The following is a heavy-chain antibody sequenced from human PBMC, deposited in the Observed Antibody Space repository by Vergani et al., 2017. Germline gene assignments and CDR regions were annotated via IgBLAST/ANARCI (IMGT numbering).Heavy chain of an antibody. V-gene: IGHV3-30-3*01. CDR2: ISYDGSNK. Sequence: QVQLVESGGGVVQPGRSLRLSCAASGFTFSSYAMHWVRQAPGKGLEWVAVISYDGSNKYYADSVKGRFTISRDNSKNTLYLQMNSLRAEDTAVYYCANLITMIVVVANPLFDYWGQGTLVTVSS. D-gene: IGHD3-22*01. CDR1: GFTFSSYA. CDR3: ANLITMIVVVANPLFDY. J-gene: IGHJ4*02.